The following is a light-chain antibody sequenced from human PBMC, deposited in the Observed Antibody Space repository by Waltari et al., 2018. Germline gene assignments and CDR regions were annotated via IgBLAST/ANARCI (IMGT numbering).Light chain of an antibody. J-gene: IGLJ2*01. CDR2: EDN. CDR1: SGNIATNY. CDR3: QSFDSSHVV. V-gene: IGLV6-57*03. Sequence: FMLTQPHSVSESPGKTVTISYTRSSGNIATNYLHRYQQRPGSAPTKVIYEDNQRPSGVPDRFSGSIDSSSNSASLIISGLKAEDEADYYCQSFDSSHVVFGGGTKLTVL.